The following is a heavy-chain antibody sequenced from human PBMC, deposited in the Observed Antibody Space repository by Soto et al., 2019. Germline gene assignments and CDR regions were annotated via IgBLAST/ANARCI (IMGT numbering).Heavy chain of an antibody. CDR3: ARTIVAAPAALNWFDP. D-gene: IGHD2-2*01. CDR1: GYTFTSYG. Sequence: QVQLVQSGAEVKNPGASVKVSCKASGYTFTSYGISWVRQAPGQGLEWMGWIRPYNGNTNYAQKLQGRVTMTTDTSTNTAYMELRSLRSDDTAVYFCARTIVAAPAALNWFDPWGQGTLVTVSS. J-gene: IGHJ5*02. V-gene: IGHV1-18*01. CDR2: IRPYNGNT.